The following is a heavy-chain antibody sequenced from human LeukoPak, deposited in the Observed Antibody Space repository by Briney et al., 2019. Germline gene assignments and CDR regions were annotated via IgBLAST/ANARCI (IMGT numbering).Heavy chain of an antibody. Sequence: SVKVSCKASGFTFTSSAMQWVRQARGQRLEWIGWIVVGSGNTNYAQKFQERVTITRDMSTSTAYMELSSLRSEDTAVYYCAKDVFYDSSGPQWNWGQGTLVTVSS. V-gene: IGHV1-58*02. CDR3: AKDVFYDSSGPQWN. D-gene: IGHD3-22*01. CDR1: GFTFTSSA. J-gene: IGHJ4*02. CDR2: IVVGSGNT.